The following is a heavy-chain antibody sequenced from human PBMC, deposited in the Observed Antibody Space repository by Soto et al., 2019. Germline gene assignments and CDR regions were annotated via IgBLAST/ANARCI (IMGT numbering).Heavy chain of an antibody. CDR1: GGSFSGYY. V-gene: IGHV4-34*01. D-gene: IGHD3-10*01. CDR3: ARTPITPSSRGAFDI. Sequence: SETLSLTCAVYGGSFSGYYWSWIRQPPGKGLEWIGEINHSGSTNYNPSLKSRVTISVDTSKNQFSLKLSSVTAADTAVYYCARTPITPSSRGAFDIWGQGTMVTVSS. J-gene: IGHJ3*02. CDR2: INHSGST.